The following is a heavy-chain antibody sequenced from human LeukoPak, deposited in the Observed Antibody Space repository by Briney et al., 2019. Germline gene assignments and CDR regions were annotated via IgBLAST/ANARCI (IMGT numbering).Heavy chain of an antibody. CDR2: ISGDGGGT. Sequence: GGPLRLSCAASGFTFDDYAMHWVRQAPGKGLEWVSLISGDGGGTYYADSVKGRFTISRDNSKNSLYLQMNSLRTEDTALYYCAKDIRAVEWLLPNYYYYYGMDVWGQGTTVTVSS. D-gene: IGHD3-22*01. CDR3: AKDIRAVEWLLPNYYYYYGMDV. CDR1: GFTFDDYA. J-gene: IGHJ6*02. V-gene: IGHV3-43*02.